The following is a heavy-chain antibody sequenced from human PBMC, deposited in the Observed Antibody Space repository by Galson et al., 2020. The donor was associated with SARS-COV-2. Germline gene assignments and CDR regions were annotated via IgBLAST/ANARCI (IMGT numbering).Heavy chain of an antibody. D-gene: IGHD2-2*01. Sequence: SETLSLTCTVSGGSISSSSYHWGWIRQPPGKGLEWIGSIYYSGSTYYNPSLKSRVTISVDTSKNQFSLKLSSVTAADTAVYYCARHVPPPIVVVPAARGFSWFDPWGQGTLVTVSS. J-gene: IGHJ5*02. V-gene: IGHV4-39*01. CDR2: IYYSGST. CDR3: ARHVPPPIVVVPAARGFSWFDP. CDR1: GGSISSSSYH.